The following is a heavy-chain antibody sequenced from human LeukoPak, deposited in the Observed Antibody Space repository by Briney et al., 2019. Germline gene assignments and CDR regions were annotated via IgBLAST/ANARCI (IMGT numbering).Heavy chain of an antibody. CDR1: GYTFTGYY. J-gene: IGHJ4*02. CDR2: ISAYNGNT. Sequence: ASVKVSCKASGYTFTGYYIHWVRQAPGQGLEWMGWISAYNGNTNYAQKLQGRVTMTTDTSTSTAYMELRSLRSDDTAVYYCARKSITMTGFDYWGQGTLVTVSS. CDR3: ARKSITMTGFDY. D-gene: IGHD3-22*01. V-gene: IGHV1-18*04.